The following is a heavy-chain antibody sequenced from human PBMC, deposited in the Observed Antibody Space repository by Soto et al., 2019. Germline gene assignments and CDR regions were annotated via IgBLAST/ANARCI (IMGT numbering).Heavy chain of an antibody. D-gene: IGHD6-13*01. CDR1: GFTFSSYA. Sequence: GGSLRLSCAASGFTFSSYAMSWVRQAPGKGLEWVSVIRCSGSSKYYADSVKGRFTISRDNSKNTLYLQMNSLRAEDTAVYYCARAWRSSSWYDPLYYYYYGMDVWGQGTTVTVSS. CDR3: ARAWRSSSWYDPLYYYYYGMDV. V-gene: IGHV3-23*01. CDR2: IRCSGSSK. J-gene: IGHJ6*02.